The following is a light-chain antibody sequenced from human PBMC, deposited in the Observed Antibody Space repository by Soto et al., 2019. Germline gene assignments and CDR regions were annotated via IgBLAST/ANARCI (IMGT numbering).Light chain of an antibody. Sequence: QSALTQPASVSGSPGQSITISCTGTSSDVGAYNYVSWYQQHPGKAPKLMIYDVTNRPSGVSSRFSGSKSGNTASLTISGLQAEDEADYYCISYTNNSPVVFGGGTKLTVL. CDR2: DVT. CDR3: ISYTNNSPVV. J-gene: IGLJ2*01. V-gene: IGLV2-14*01. CDR1: SSDVGAYNY.